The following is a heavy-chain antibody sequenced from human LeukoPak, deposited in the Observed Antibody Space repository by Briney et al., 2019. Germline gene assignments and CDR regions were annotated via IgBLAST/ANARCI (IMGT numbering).Heavy chain of an antibody. CDR1: GGSISSGDYY. J-gene: IGHJ5*02. CDR2: IYYSGST. V-gene: IGHV4-30-4*08. Sequence: SETLSLTCTVSGGSISSGDYYWSWIRQPPGKGLEWIGYIYYSGSTYYNPSLKSRVTISVDRSKNQFSLKLSSVTAADTAVYYCARVNTDSSDARFDPWGQGTLVTVSS. D-gene: IGHD3-22*01. CDR3: ARVNTDSSDARFDP.